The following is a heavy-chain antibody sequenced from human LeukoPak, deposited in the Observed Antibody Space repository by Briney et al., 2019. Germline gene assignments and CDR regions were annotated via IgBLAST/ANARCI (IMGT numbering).Heavy chain of an antibody. D-gene: IGHD5-12*01. CDR3: AREGLDSGYEN. CDR1: GFTVSSNY. J-gene: IGHJ4*02. CDR2: IYSGGST. Sequence: GGSLRLSCAASGFTVSSNYMSWVRQAPGKGLEWGSVIYSGGSTYYADSVKGRFTISRDNSKNTLYLQMNSLRAEDTAVYYCAREGLDSGYENWGQGTLVTVSS. V-gene: IGHV3-53*01.